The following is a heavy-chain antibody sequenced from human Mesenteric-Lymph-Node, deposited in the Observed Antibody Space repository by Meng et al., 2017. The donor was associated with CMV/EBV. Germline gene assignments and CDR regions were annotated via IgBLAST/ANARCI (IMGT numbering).Heavy chain of an antibody. CDR1: GFILSCYW. CDR2: ISSGGRTI. V-gene: IGHV3-48*04. Sequence: GESLKISCAASGFILSCYWMHWVRQAPGKGLEWVSCISSGGRTIYYADSVKGRFTISRDNAKNSLYLQMNSLRAEDTAVYYCARAVEAKKGFFDYWGQGTLVTVSS. J-gene: IGHJ4*02. D-gene: IGHD1-26*01. CDR3: ARAVEAKKGFFDY.